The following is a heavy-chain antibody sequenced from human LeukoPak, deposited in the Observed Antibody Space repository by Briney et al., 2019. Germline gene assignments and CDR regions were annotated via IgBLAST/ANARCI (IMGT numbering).Heavy chain of an antibody. CDR1: GGSISSGDYY. CDR2: IYYSGST. Sequence: SETLSLTCTVSGGSISSGDYYWSWIRQPPGKGLEWIGYIYYSGSTNYNPSLKSRVTVSVDTSKNQFSLKLSSVTAADTAVYYCARGRSLFDYWGQGTLVTVSS. J-gene: IGHJ4*02. D-gene: IGHD2-8*01. CDR3: ARGRSLFDY. V-gene: IGHV4-61*08.